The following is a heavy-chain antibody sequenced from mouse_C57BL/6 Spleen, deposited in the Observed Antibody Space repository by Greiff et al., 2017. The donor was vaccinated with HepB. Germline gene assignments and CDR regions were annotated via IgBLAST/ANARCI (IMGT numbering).Heavy chain of an antibody. CDR3: ARQDYDYWYFDV. CDR2: ISSGGSYT. J-gene: IGHJ1*03. Sequence: EVMLVESGGDLVKPGGSLKLSCAASGFTFSSYGMSWVRQTPDKRLEWVATISSGGSYTYYPDSVTGRFTISRDNAKNTLYLQMSSLKSEDTAMYYCARQDYDYWYFDVWGTVTTVTVSS. CDR1: GFTFSSYG. D-gene: IGHD2-4*01. V-gene: IGHV5-6*02.